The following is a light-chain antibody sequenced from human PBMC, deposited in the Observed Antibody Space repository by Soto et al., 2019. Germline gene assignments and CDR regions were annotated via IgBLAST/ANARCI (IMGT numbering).Light chain of an antibody. Sequence: QSALTQPPSASGSPGQSVTISCTGTSSDVGGYEYVSWYQQHPGKAPKLMIYEVSERPSGVPDRFSGSKSGNTASLTVSWLQAEDEADYYCSSYAGTTNAVFGGGTQLTVL. CDR2: EVS. CDR3: SSYAGTTNAV. V-gene: IGLV2-8*01. J-gene: IGLJ7*01. CDR1: SSDVGGYEY.